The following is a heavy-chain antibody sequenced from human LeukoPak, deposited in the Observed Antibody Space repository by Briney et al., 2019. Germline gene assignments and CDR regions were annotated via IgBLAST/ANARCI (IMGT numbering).Heavy chain of an antibody. CDR3: ARDLEENYYYYCMDV. CDR2: ISYDGSNK. Sequence: GGSLRLSCAASGFTFSSYAMHWVRQAPGKGLEWVAVISYDGSNKYYADSVKGRFTISRDNSKNTLYLQMNSLRAEDTAVYYCARDLEENYYYYCMDVWGQGTTVTVSS. J-gene: IGHJ6*02. V-gene: IGHV3-30-3*01. CDR1: GFTFSSYA.